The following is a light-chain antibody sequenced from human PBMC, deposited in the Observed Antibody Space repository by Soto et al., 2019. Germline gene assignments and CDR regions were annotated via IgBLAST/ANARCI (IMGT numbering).Light chain of an antibody. CDR1: QSISSY. Sequence: DIQMTQSPSSLSASVGDRVTITCRASQSISSYLNWYQQKPGKAPKLLIYAASSLQSGVPSRFSGSGSGTDFTLTISSLQPADFATYYCQQSYSTPITFGHGTRLEI. J-gene: IGKJ5*01. CDR2: AAS. CDR3: QQSYSTPIT. V-gene: IGKV1-39*01.